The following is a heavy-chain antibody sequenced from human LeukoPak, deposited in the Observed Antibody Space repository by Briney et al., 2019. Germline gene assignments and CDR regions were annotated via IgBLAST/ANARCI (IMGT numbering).Heavy chain of an antibody. CDR2: INSDGTIT. Sequence: GGSLRLSCAASGFTFSNYWMHRVRQGPGKGLVWVSRINSDGTITTYADSVKGRFTISRDNAKNTLSLQMNSLRAEDTAVYYCARDLVAGGWGQGTLVTVSS. CDR3: ARDLVAGG. CDR1: GFTFSNYW. D-gene: IGHD3-10*01. V-gene: IGHV3-74*01. J-gene: IGHJ4*02.